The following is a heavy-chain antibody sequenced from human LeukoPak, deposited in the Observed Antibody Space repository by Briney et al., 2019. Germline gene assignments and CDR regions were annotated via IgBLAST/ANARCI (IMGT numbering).Heavy chain of an antibody. J-gene: IGHJ4*02. Sequence: LGGSLRLSCAASGFTFSSYSMNWVRQAPGKGLEWVSYISSSSYIIYYADSVKGRFTISRDNAKNSLYLQMNSLRDEDTAVYYCAIDRGRGAAAGHFDYWGQGTLVTVSS. CDR2: ISSSSYII. CDR3: AIDRGRGAAAGHFDY. D-gene: IGHD6-13*01. CDR1: GFTFSSYS. V-gene: IGHV3-48*02.